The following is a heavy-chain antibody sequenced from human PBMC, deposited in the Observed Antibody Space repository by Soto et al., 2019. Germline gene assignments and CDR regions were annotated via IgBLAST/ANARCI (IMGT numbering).Heavy chain of an antibody. CDR3: ARDRGGTTVTTPGGWFDP. V-gene: IGHV3-23*01. D-gene: IGHD4-17*01. Sequence: PGGSLRLSCEASGFTFKNFAMSWFRQAPGKGLEWVSTIGGTGSKAYYAESVNGRFTVSRDNDRDALHLQMNSLRAEDTAVYYCARDRGGTTVTTPGGWFDPWGQGTLVTVSS. CDR2: IGGTGSKA. J-gene: IGHJ5*02. CDR1: GFTFKNFA.